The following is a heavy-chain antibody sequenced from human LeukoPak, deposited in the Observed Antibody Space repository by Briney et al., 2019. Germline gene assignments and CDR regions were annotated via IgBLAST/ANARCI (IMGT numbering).Heavy chain of an antibody. D-gene: IGHD3-22*01. V-gene: IGHV4-59*01. J-gene: IGHJ4*02. CDR3: ARDHPYYYDSSGYFDY. Sequence: SETLSLTCTVSGGSISSYYWSWIRQPPGKGLEWIGYIYYSGSTNYNPSLKSRVTISVDTSKNQFSLKLSSVTAADTAVYYCARDHPYYYDSSGYFDYWGQGTLVTASS. CDR2: IYYSGST. CDR1: GGSISSYY.